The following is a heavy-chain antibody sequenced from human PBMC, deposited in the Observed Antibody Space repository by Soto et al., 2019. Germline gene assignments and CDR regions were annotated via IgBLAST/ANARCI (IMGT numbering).Heavy chain of an antibody. CDR1: GYTFTSYA. V-gene: IGHV1-3*01. D-gene: IGHD2-21*01. J-gene: IGHJ5*02. CDR3: ARLRIATNNYKWFDP. CDR2: INAGNGNT. Sequence: GASVKVSCKASGYTFTSYAMHWVRQAPGQRLEWMGWINAGNGNTKYSQKFQGRVTITRDTSASTAYMELSSLRLVTAADTAVYYCARLRIATNNYKWFDPWGQGTLVTVSS.